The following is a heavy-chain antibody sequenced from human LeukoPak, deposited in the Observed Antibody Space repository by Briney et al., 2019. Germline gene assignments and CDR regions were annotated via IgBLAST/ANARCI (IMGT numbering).Heavy chain of an antibody. CDR3: XXXXXXXXYCSGGSCYVGEYYYYYMDV. J-gene: IGHJ6*03. CDR1: GGTFSSYA. V-gene: IGHV1-8*03. D-gene: IGHD2-15*01. Sequence: SVKXSCKASGGTFSSYAISWVRQAPGQGVEWMGWTNPNSGNTVYAQKFQGRVTITRNTSISTAYMELNRLRDEETAVYYCXXXXXXXXYCSGGSCYVGEYYYYYMDVWGKGTTVTISS. CDR2: TNPNSGNT.